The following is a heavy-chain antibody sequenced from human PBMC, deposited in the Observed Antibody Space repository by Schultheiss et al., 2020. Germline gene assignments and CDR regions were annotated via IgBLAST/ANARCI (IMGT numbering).Heavy chain of an antibody. CDR3: ARASQSYYYYDNSGMDAFDI. J-gene: IGHJ3*02. D-gene: IGHD3-22*01. CDR1: GGSIGSHY. V-gene: IGHV4-59*11. CDR2: LSSSGTT. Sequence: SQTLSLTCSVFGGSIGSHYWNWIRQSPGKGLEWVGCLSSSGTTKYDPSLKSRVTMSLDTSRKQLSLQLRSVTAADTAVYYCARASQSYYYYDNSGMDAFDIWGRGTMVTVSS.